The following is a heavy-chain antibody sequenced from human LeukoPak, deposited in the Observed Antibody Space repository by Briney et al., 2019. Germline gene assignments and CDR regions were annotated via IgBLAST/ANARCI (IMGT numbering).Heavy chain of an antibody. J-gene: IGHJ4*02. D-gene: IGHD1-14*01. V-gene: IGHV3-48*04. CDR1: GFTFSNYS. Sequence: GGSLRLYCAAYGFTFSNYSMNWVRQAPGKGLELVSYVSSSSSTIYYADSVKGRFTNSRDNAKNSLYLQMNSLRAEDTAVYYCARETALNGNDYWGQGTLVTVSS. CDR3: ARETALNGNDY. CDR2: VSSSSSTI.